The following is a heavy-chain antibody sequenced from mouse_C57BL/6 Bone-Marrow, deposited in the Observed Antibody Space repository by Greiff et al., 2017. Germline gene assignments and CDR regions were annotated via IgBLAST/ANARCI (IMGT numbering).Heavy chain of an antibody. CDR1: GYTFTSYW. Sequence: QVQLQQPGAELVMPGASVKLSCKASGYTFTSYWMHWVKQRPGQGLEWIGEIYPSDSYTNYNQKFKGKSTLTVDKSSSTAYMQLSSLTSEDSAVYYCARAGDGYDEDDMYYWGRGTAVTVTS. V-gene: IGHV1-69*01. CDR2: IYPSDSYT. J-gene: IGHJ4*01. CDR3: ARAGDGYDEDDMYY. D-gene: IGHD2-2*01.